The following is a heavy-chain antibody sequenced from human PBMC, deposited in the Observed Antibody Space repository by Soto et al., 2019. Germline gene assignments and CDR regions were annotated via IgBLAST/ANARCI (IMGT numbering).Heavy chain of an antibody. CDR2: IIPIFGTA. CDR3: AREEAYGSMDDAFDI. J-gene: IGHJ3*02. Sequence: SVKVSCKASGGTFSSYAISWVRQAPGQGLEWMGGIIPIFGTANYAQKFQGRVTITADESTSTAYMELSSLRSEDTAVYYCAREEAYGSMDDAFDIWGQGTMVTVSS. CDR1: GGTFSSYA. D-gene: IGHD6-13*01. V-gene: IGHV1-69*13.